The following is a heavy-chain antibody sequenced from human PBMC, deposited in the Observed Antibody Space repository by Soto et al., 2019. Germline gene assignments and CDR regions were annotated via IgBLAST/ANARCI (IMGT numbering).Heavy chain of an antibody. V-gene: IGHV3-64*01. CDR3: ARGPGYYFDY. J-gene: IGHJ4*02. CDR2: ISSNGGST. CDR1: GFTFSSYA. Sequence: TGGSLRLSCAASGFTFSSYAMHWVRQAPGKGLEYVSAISSNGGSTYYANSVKGRFTISRDNSKNTLYLQMGSLRAEDMAVYYCARGPGYYFDYWGKGTLVTVSS.